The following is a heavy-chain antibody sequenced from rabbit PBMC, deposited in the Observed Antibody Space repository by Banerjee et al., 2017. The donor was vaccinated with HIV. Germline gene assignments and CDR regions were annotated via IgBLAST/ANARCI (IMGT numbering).Heavy chain of an antibody. CDR2: IDPVFGGT. CDR1: GLDFSRYG. V-gene: IGHV1S47*01. J-gene: IGHJ4*01. CDR3: AREIPASGSYEL. Sequence: QEQLVESGGGLVQPGGSLKVSCKASGLDFSRYGVSWVRQAPGKGLEWIGYIDPVFGGTYTARWAKGPSPFPSHTAQRTLYLQLISLTAADAATYFSAREIPASGSYELWGPGTLVTVS. D-gene: IGHD5-1*01.